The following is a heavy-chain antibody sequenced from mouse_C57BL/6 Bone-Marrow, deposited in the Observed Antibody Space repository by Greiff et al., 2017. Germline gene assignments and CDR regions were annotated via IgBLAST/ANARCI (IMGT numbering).Heavy chain of an antibody. J-gene: IGHJ4*01. Sequence: EVQLQQPGPVLVKPGASVKMSCKASGYTFTDYYMNWVKQSPGKSLEWIGVINPYNGGTSYNQKFKGKATLTVDKSSSTAYMRLNSLTSEDSAVYYGARPVAPKNYAMDDGGQGTSVTVSS. D-gene: IGHD1-1*01. V-gene: IGHV1-19*01. CDR3: ARPVAPKNYAMDD. CDR2: INPYNGGT. CDR1: GYTFTDYY.